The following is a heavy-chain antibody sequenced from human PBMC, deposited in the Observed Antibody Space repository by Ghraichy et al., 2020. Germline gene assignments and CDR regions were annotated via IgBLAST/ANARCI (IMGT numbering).Heavy chain of an antibody. CDR3: ARLWCSGGSCYSGFDP. D-gene: IGHD2-15*01. Sequence: VGGGRRVPGEGLEWMGVIYPGDSDTRYSPSFQGQVTISADKSISTAYLQWSSLKASDTAMYYCARLWCSGGSCYSGFDPWGQGTLVTVSS. CDR2: IYPGDSDT. V-gene: IGHV5-51*01. J-gene: IGHJ5*02.